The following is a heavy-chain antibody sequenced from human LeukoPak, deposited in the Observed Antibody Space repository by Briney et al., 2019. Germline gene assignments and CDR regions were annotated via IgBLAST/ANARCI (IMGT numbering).Heavy chain of an antibody. J-gene: IGHJ4*02. CDR2: ISGGGGA. CDR3: AKSFAGAVAGSRGLDY. D-gene: IGHD6-19*01. V-gene: IGHV3-23*01. CDR1: GFTFSRYA. Sequence: GGSLRLFCAASGFTFSRYAMSWVRQAPGKGLEGVSAISGGGGAYYADPVKGRITISRDNSKNSLYLQMNSLRAEDTAIYYCAKSFAGAVAGSRGLDYGGQGTLVTVSS.